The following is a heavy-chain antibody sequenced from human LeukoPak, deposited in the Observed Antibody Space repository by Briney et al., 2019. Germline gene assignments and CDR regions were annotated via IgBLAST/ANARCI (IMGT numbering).Heavy chain of an antibody. V-gene: IGHV1-18*01. J-gene: IGHJ3*02. CDR1: GYTFTSYG. CDR2: ISAYNGNT. Sequence: ASVKVSCKASGYTFTSYGISWVRQAPRQGLEWMGWISAYNGNTNYAQKLQGRVTITADESTSTAYMELSSLRSEDTAVYYCAREFGTDAFDIWGQGTMVTVSS. D-gene: IGHD3-10*01. CDR3: AREFGTDAFDI.